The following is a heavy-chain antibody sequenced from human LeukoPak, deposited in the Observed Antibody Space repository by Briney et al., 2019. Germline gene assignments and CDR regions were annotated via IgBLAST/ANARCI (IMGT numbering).Heavy chain of an antibody. CDR1: GFTFSSYE. CDR2: ISSSGSGGST. Sequence: PPGGSLRLSCAASGFTFSSYEMNWVRQAPGKGLEWVSYISSSGSGGSTYYADSVKGRFTISRDNSKNTLYLQMNSLGAEDTAVYYCAKDALRGYYYYYMDVWGKGTTVTISS. D-gene: IGHD3-16*01. V-gene: IGHV3-23*01. CDR3: AKDALRGYYYYYMDV. J-gene: IGHJ6*03.